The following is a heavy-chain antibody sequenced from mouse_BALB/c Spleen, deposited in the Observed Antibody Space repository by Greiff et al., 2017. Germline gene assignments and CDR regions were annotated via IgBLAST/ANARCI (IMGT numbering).Heavy chain of an antibody. D-gene: IGHD2-4*01. Sequence: LQQPGSELVRPGASVKLSCKASGYTFTSYWMHWVKQRPGQGLEWIGNIYPGIGSTNYDKKFKSKATLTVDTSSSTAYMQLSSLTSEDSAVYYCASLYDYDEDPFAYWGQGTLVTVSA. CDR1: GYTFTSYW. CDR2: IYPGIGST. J-gene: IGHJ3*01. V-gene: IGHV1S22*01. CDR3: ASLYDYDEDPFAY.